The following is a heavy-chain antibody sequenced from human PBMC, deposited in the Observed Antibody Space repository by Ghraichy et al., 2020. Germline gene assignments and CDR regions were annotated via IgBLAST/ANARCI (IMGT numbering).Heavy chain of an antibody. V-gene: IGHV4-59*01. J-gene: IGHJ5*02. D-gene: IGHD6-13*01. CDR2: IYYSGST. Sequence: SETLSLTCTVSGGSISSYYWSWIRQPPGKGLEWIGYIYYSGSTNYNPSLKSRVTISVDTSKNQFSLKLSSVTAADTAVYYCARDRGSSWYGGYDNWFDPWGQGTLVTVSS. CDR1: GGSISSYY. CDR3: ARDRGSSWYGGYDNWFDP.